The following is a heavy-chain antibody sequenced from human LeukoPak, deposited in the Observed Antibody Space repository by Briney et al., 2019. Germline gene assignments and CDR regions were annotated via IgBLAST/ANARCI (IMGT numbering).Heavy chain of an antibody. CDR3: AREYDDIWDY. CDR1: GFTFSGYW. D-gene: IGHD3-16*01. CDR2: IKQDGSEK. J-gene: IGHJ4*02. Sequence: GGSLRLSCAASGFTFSGYWMSWVRQAPGKGLEWVANIKQDGSEKHYVDSVKGRFTISRDNAKNSLYLQMDSLRDEDTAVYYCAREYDDIWDYWGQGTLVTVSS. V-gene: IGHV3-7*01.